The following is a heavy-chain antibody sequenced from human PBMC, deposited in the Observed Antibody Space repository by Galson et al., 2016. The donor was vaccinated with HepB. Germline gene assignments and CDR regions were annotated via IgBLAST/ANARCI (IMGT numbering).Heavy chain of an antibody. Sequence: SLRLSCAASGVTVSNNYMSWVRQAPGRGLEWVAVISYDGSSKYYADSVKGRFTISRDNSKNTLYLQMNSLRPEDTAIYYCARGATTVTTLRVYWGQGTLVTVSS. CDR1: GVTVSNNY. CDR3: ARGATTVTTLRVY. V-gene: IGHV3-30-3*01. D-gene: IGHD4-17*01. CDR2: ISYDGSSK. J-gene: IGHJ4*02.